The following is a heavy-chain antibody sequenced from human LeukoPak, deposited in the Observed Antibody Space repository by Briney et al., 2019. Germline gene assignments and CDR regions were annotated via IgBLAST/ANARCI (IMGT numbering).Heavy chain of an antibody. CDR2: INHSGST. CDR1: GGSFSGYY. J-gene: IGHJ4*02. V-gene: IGHV4-34*01. Sequence: PSGTLSLTCAVYGGSFSGYYWSWIRQPPGKGLEWIGEINHSGSTNYNPSLKSRVTISVDTSKNQFSLKLSSVTAADTAVYYCARAVVVIAPPDYWGQGTLVTVSS. D-gene: IGHD2-21*01. CDR3: ARAVVVIAPPDY.